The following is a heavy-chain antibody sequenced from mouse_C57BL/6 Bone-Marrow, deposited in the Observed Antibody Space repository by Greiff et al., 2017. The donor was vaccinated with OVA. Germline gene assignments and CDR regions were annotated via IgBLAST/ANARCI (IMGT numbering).Heavy chain of an antibody. CDR1: GYTFTSYW. D-gene: IGHD1-1*01. J-gene: IGHJ1*03. CDR2: IHPNSGST. V-gene: IGHV1-64*01. CDR3: ARRSITTVVAPYWYFDV. Sequence: VQLQQPGAELVKPGASVKLSCKASGYTFTSYWMHWVKQRPGQGLEWIGMIHPNSGSTNYNEKFKSKATLTVDKSSSTAYMQLSSLTSEDSAVYYCARRSITTVVAPYWYFDVWGTGTTVTVSS.